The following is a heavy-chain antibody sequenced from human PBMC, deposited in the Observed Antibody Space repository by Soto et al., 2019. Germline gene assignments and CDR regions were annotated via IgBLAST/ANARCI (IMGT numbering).Heavy chain of an antibody. D-gene: IGHD4-4*01. CDR1: GFTFSSYA. CDR3: ARGDTLQSSNYYYYYYMDV. J-gene: IGHJ6*03. V-gene: IGHV3-64*01. CDR2: ISSNGGST. Sequence: GGSLRLSCAASGFTFSSYAMHWVRQAPGKGLEYVSAISSNGGSTYYANSVKGRFTISRDNSKNTLYLQMGSLRAEDMAVYYCARGDTLQSSNYYYYYYMDVWGKGTTVTVSS.